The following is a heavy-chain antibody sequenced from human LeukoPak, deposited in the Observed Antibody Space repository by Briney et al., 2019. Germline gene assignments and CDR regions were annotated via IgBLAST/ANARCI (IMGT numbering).Heavy chain of an antibody. J-gene: IGHJ4*02. CDR2: ISWNSGSI. D-gene: IGHD3-22*01. CDR3: AKDVTYYYDSSGYYDY. Sequence: AGGSLRLSCAASGFTFDDYAMPWVRQAPGKGLEWVSGISWNSGSIGYADSVKGRFTISRDNAKNSLYLQMNSLRAEDTALYYCAKDVTYYYDSSGYYDYWGQGTLVTVSS. CDR1: GFTFDDYA. V-gene: IGHV3-9*01.